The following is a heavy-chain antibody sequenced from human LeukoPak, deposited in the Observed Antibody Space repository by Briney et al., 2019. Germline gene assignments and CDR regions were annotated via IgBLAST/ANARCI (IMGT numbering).Heavy chain of an antibody. CDR2: IYPGDSDT. CDR3: ARSYSSSWQYYYDSSGYPVGYMDV. Sequence: GESLKISCKGSGYSFTSYWIGWVRQMPGKGLEWMGIIYPGDSDTRYSPSFQGQVTISAEKSISTAYLQWSSLKASDTAMYYCARSYSSSWQYYYDSSGYPVGYMDVWGKGTTVTVSS. CDR1: GYSFTSYW. D-gene: IGHD3-22*01. V-gene: IGHV5-51*01. J-gene: IGHJ6*03.